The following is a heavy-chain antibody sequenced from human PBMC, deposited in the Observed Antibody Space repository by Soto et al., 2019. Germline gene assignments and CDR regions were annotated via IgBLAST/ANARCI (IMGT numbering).Heavy chain of an antibody. Sequence: QGQLVESGGGVVQPGRSLRLSCAASGFTFSSCGMHWVRQAPGKGLEWVAVISYDGSSKYYADSVKGRFTISRDNSKNTLYLQMNSLRAEDTAVYYCAKDFTGAYYYYGMDVWCQGPTLTVSS. J-gene: IGHJ6*02. CDR2: ISYDGSSK. CDR1: GFTFSSCG. D-gene: IGHD3-9*01. V-gene: IGHV3-30*18. CDR3: AKDFTGAYYYYGMDV.